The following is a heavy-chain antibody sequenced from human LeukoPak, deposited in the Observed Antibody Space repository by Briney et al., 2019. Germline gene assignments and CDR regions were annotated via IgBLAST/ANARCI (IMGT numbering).Heavy chain of an antibody. CDR1: GYAFTDHY. CDR3: ARVGPSNYYDSSEYFQH. CDR2: INPTGGSS. V-gene: IGHV1-46*01. D-gene: IGHD3-22*01. J-gene: IGHJ1*01. Sequence: ASVKVSCKVSGYAFTDHYVDWVRQAPGQGLEWMGLINPTGGSSSYAQKFQGRVTMTRDMSTSTVYMELSSLKSEDTAVYYCARVGPSNYYDSSEYFQHWGQGTLVTVSS.